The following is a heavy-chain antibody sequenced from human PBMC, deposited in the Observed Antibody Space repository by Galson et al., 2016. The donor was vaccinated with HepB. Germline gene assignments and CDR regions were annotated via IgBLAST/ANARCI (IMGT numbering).Heavy chain of an antibody. CDR2: ISYDGSNK. D-gene: IGHD2-8*01. J-gene: IGHJ6*02. CDR1: GFTFTRYG. CDR3: AKDSLVYAIDHYYGMDV. Sequence: SLRLSCAASGFTFTRYGMHWVRQAPGKGLEWVAVISYDGSNKYYADSVKGRFTISRDNSKNTLDLQMNSLRAEDTAVYYCAKDSLVYAIDHYYGMDVWGQGTTATVSS. V-gene: IGHV3-30*18.